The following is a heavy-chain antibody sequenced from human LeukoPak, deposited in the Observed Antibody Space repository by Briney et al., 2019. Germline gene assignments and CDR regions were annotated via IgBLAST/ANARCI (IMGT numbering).Heavy chain of an antibody. J-gene: IGHJ4*02. V-gene: IGHV4-30-2*01. CDR1: GGSISSGGYY. D-gene: IGHD6-13*01. Sequence: SETLSLTCTVSGGSISSGGYYWSWIRQPPGKGLEWIGYIYHSGSTYYNPSLKSRVTISVDRSKNQFSLKLSSVTAADMAVYYCARLSSSWYYSDYWGQGTLVTVSS. CDR3: ARLSSSWYYSDY. CDR2: IYHSGST.